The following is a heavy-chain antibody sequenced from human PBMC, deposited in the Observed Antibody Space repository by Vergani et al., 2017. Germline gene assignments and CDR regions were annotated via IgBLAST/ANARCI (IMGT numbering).Heavy chain of an antibody. J-gene: IGHJ4*02. V-gene: IGHV4-59*10. D-gene: IGHD3-16*01. CDR2: IYTSGST. CDR3: ARSHTRDGGYFDY. CDR1: GGSFSGYY. Sequence: QVQLQQWGAGLLKPSETLSLTCAVYGGSFSGYYWSWIRQPAGKGLEWIGRIYTSGSTNYNPSLKSRVTISVDTSKNQFSLKLSSVTAADTAVYYCARSHTRDGGYFDYWGQGTLVTVSS.